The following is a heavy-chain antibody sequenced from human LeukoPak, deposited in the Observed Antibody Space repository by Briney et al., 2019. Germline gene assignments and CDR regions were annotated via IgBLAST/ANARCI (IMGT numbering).Heavy chain of an antibody. CDR2: IYYSGST. J-gene: IGHJ4*02. CDR1: GGSISSNY. CDR3: ARRAYSSGYYYFDY. Sequence: SETLSLTCTVSGGSISSNYWSWIRQPPGEGLEWIGCIYYSGSTIYNLSLKSRVTISVDTSKNQFSLKLSSVTAADTAVYYCARRAYSSGYYYFDYWGQGTLVTVSS. V-gene: IGHV4-59*01. D-gene: IGHD3-22*01.